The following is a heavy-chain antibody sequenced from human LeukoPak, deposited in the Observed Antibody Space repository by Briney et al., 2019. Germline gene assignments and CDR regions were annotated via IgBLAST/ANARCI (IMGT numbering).Heavy chain of an antibody. J-gene: IGHJ5*02. Sequence: GGSLRLSCAASGFTFSGYAMSWVRQAPGKGLEWVSSISGSGGTTYYADPVKGRFTISRDNSKNTLYLQMDSLRAEDTALYYCAKHNDFWSVSNWFDPWGQGTLVIVSS. V-gene: IGHV3-23*01. D-gene: IGHD3-3*01. CDR1: GFTFSGYA. CDR3: AKHNDFWSVSNWFDP. CDR2: ISGSGGTT.